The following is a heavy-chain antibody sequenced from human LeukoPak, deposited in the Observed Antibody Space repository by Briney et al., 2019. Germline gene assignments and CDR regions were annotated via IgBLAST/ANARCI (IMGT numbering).Heavy chain of an antibody. V-gene: IGHV4-39*07. CDR3: ARGSGSGSYYDNWFDP. D-gene: IGHD3-10*01. Sequence: SETLSLTCTVSGGSISSSSYYWGWIRQPPGKGLEWIGSIYYSGSTYYNPSLKSRVTISVDTSKNQFSPKLSSVTAADTAVYYCARGSGSGSYYDNWFDPWGQGTLVTVSS. CDR2: IYYSGST. J-gene: IGHJ5*02. CDR1: GGSISSSSYY.